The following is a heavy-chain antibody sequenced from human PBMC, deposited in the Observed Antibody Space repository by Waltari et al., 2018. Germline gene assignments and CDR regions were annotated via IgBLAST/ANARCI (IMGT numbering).Heavy chain of an antibody. V-gene: IGHV4-38-2*02. J-gene: IGHJ4*02. D-gene: IGHD3-3*01. CDR1: GYSISSGYY. CDR2: IYHSGST. CDR3: ARGMDYDFWTGPWGY. Sequence: QVQLQESGPGLVKPSETLSLTCTVSGYSISSGYYWGWIRQPPGKGLEWIGSIYHSGSTYYNPSLKSRVTISVDTSKNQFSLKLSSVTAADTAVYYCARGMDYDFWTGPWGYWGQGTLVTVSS.